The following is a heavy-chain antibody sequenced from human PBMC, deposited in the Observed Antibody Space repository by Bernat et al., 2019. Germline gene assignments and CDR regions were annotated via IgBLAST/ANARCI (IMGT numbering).Heavy chain of an antibody. V-gene: IGHV4-39*01. CDR1: GGSISSSSYY. Sequence: QLQESGPGLVKPSETLSLTCTVSGGSISSSSYYWGWIRQPPGKGLEWIGSIYYSGSTYYNPSLKSRVTISVDTSKNQFSLKLSSVTAADTAVYYCARQQTPYDFWSGYYGEAFDYWGQGTLVTVSS. D-gene: IGHD3-3*01. CDR2: IYYSGST. CDR3: ARQQTPYDFWSGYYGEAFDY. J-gene: IGHJ4*02.